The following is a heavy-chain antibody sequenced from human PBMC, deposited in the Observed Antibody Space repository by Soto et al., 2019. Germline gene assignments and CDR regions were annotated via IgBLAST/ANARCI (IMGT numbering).Heavy chain of an antibody. J-gene: IGHJ4*02. CDR1: GFTFSSYA. V-gene: IGHV3-23*01. CDR2: INGSGGST. D-gene: IGHD2-15*01. Sequence: GGSLRLSCAASGFTFSSYAMSWVRQAPGKGLEWVAAINGSGGSTYYADSVKGRCTITRDNSKNTLYLQMIRLRAEDKAVYYCGKDSGGERWLQFWDYWGQGTLVTVSS. CDR3: GKDSGGERWLQFWDY.